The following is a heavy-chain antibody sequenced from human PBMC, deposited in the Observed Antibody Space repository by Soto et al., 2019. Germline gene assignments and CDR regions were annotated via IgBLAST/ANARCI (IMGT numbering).Heavy chain of an antibody. J-gene: IGHJ4*02. CDR2: ISGSGGST. CDR3: AKPLLALFDIATALFDY. V-gene: IGHV3-23*01. Sequence: PGGSLRLSCAASGFTFSSYAMSWVRQAPGKGLEWVSAISGSGGSTYYADSVKGRFTISRDNSKNTLYLQMNSLRAEDTAVYYCAKPLLALFDIATALFDYRGQGSLVIVSS. D-gene: IGHD5-18*01. CDR1: GFTFSSYA.